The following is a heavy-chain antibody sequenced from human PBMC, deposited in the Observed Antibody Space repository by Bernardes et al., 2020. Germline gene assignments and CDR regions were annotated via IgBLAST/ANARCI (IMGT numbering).Heavy chain of an antibody. V-gene: IGHV3-30-3*01. Sequence: GGSLRLSCAASGFTFSSYAMHWVRQAPGKGLEWVAVISYDRSNKYYADSVKGRFTISRDNSKNTLYLQMNSLSAEDTAVYYCARPYSSGWFGDLDYWGQGTLVTVSS. CDR1: GFTFSSYA. CDR3: ARPYSSGWFGDLDY. D-gene: IGHD6-19*01. J-gene: IGHJ4*02. CDR2: ISYDRSNK.